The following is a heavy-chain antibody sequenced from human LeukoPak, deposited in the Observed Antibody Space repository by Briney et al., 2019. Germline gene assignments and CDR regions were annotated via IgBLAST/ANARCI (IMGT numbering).Heavy chain of an antibody. D-gene: IGHD1-26*01. V-gene: IGHV1-18*01. CDR3: ARDHSGSCFSGYMDV. CDR1: GYTFTSYG. J-gene: IGHJ6*03. Sequence: ASVKVSCKASGYTFTSYGISWVRQAPGQGLEWMGWISAYNGNTNYAQKLQGRVTMTTDTSTSTAYMELRSLRSDDTAVYYCARDHSGSCFSGYMDVWGKGTTVTVSS. CDR2: ISAYNGNT.